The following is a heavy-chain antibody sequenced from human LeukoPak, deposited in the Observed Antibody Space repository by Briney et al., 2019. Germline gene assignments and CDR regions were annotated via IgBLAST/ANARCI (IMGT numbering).Heavy chain of an antibody. J-gene: IGHJ4*02. CDR3: ARDDGASSLLDF. V-gene: IGHV3-43*02. D-gene: IGHD3-16*02. CDR1: GFTFHVYA. Sequence: AGGSLRLSCAASGFTFHVYAIYWVRQAPGKGLEWVSLISGNGHTISYADSVRGRFTISRDNTKNSLSLQMDSLTTEDTAVYYCARDDGASSLLDFWGQGTLVTVSS. CDR2: ISGNGHTI.